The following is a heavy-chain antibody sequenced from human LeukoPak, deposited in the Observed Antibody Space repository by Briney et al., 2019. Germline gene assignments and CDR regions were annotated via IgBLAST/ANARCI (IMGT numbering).Heavy chain of an antibody. J-gene: IGHJ4*02. Sequence: GGSLRLSCAASGFTFSNYGMHWVRQAPGKGLEWVAVIWYDGSNKYYADSVKGRFTISRDNSKSTLYLQMNSLRAEDTAFYFCARDSPGGTNGYYEGYYYDLWGQGTLVTVSS. CDR3: ARDSPGGTNGYYEGYYYDL. V-gene: IGHV3-33*01. D-gene: IGHD2-8*01. CDR2: IWYDGSNK. CDR1: GFTFSNYG.